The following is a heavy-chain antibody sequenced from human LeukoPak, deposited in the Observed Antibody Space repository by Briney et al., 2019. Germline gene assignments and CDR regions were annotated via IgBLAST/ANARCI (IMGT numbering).Heavy chain of an antibody. CDR2: ISSSSITI. J-gene: IGHJ4*02. Sequence: GGSLRLSCAASGFTFSPYSMNWVRQAPGKGLEWVSYISSSSITIFYADSVKGRFTVSRDNSKNTLYLQMSSLRVEDTAVYYCARRNTGNSFDCWGQGVLVTVSS. CDR3: ARRNTGNSFDC. D-gene: IGHD3-10*01. V-gene: IGHV3-48*01. CDR1: GFTFSPYS.